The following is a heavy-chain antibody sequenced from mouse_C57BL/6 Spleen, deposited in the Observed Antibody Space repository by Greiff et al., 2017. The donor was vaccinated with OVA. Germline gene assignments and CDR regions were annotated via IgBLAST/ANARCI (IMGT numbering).Heavy chain of an antibody. D-gene: IGHD1-1*01. CDR3: ARDRLYGSSYWYFAV. Sequence: EVKLVESGPGLVKPSQTVFLTCTVTGISITTGNYRWSWIRQFPGNKLEWIGYIYYSGTITYNPSLTSRTNITRDTPKNQFFLEMNSLTAEDTATYYCARDRLYGSSYWYFAVWGTGTTVTVSA. V-gene: IGHV3-5*01. CDR1: GISITTGNYR. J-gene: IGHJ1*03. CDR2: IYYSGTI.